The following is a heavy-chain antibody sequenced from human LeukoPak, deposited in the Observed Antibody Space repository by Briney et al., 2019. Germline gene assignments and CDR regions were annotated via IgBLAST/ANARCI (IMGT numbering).Heavy chain of an antibody. CDR3: ARESWGGLDY. V-gene: IGHV3-74*01. CDR2: LNSDGSTT. D-gene: IGHD3-16*01. Sequence: GGSLRLSCAASGFTFSNYWMHWVRQAPGEGRMWLSRLNSDGSTTAYAGSVKGRFTISRDNAKNTLYLQMNTLRAEDTAVYYCARESWGGLDYWGQGTLVSVSS. CDR1: GFTFSNYW. J-gene: IGHJ4*02.